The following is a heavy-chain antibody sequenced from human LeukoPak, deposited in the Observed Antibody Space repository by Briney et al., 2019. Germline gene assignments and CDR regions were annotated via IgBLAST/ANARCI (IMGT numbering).Heavy chain of an antibody. D-gene: IGHD2-15*01. CDR3: ARARGGQIRGLHY. CDR1: GYTFTGYY. CDR2: FNPYSGDT. J-gene: IGHJ4*02. Sequence: ASVKVSCKASGYTFTGYYIHWVRQAPGQGLEWMGWFNPYSGDTDYAQKFQGRVTMTRDTSISTAYMELSRLTSDDMAVFYCARARGGQIRGLHYWGQGTLVTVSS. V-gene: IGHV1-2*02.